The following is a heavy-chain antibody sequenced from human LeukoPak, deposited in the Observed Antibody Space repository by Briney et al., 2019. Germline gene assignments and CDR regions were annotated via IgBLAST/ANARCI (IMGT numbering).Heavy chain of an antibody. Sequence: GGSLRLSCAASGFTFSSYAMHWVRQAPGKGLEYVSAISSNGGSTYYANSVKGRFTISRDNSKNTLYLRMGSLRAEDMAVYYCARSTMISRYPFDYWGQGTLVTVSS. V-gene: IGHV3-64*01. CDR1: GFTFSSYA. J-gene: IGHJ4*02. CDR3: ARSTMISRYPFDY. D-gene: IGHD3-22*01. CDR2: ISSNGGST.